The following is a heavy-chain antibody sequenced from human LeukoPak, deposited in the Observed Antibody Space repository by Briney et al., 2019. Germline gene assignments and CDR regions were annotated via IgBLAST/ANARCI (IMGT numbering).Heavy chain of an antibody. D-gene: IGHD3-9*01. Sequence: GGSLRLSCAASGFTFSSYWMSWVRQAPGKGLEWVANIKQDGSEKYYVDSVKGRFTISRDNAKNSLYLQMNSLRAEDTAVYYCAKPANYDILTGFSPFRGYSDYWGQGTLVTVSS. CDR2: IKQDGSEK. J-gene: IGHJ4*02. V-gene: IGHV3-7*03. CDR3: AKPANYDILTGFSPFRGYSDY. CDR1: GFTFSSYW.